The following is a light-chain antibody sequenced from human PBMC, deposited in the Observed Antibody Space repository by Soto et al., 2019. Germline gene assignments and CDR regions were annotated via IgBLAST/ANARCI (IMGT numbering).Light chain of an antibody. V-gene: IGKV3-15*01. Sequence: EIVMTQSPATLSVSPGERATLSCRASQSVSSKLAWYQQKPGQSPRLLIYAASTRATGIPARFSGSGSGTEFTLTISSLQSEHFAVYYCQQYNSWPLVFGGGTKVEIK. CDR2: AAS. CDR3: QQYNSWPLV. J-gene: IGKJ4*01. CDR1: QSVSSK.